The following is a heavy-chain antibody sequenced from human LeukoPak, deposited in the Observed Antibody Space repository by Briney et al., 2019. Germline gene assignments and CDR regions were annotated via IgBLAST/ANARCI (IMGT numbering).Heavy chain of an antibody. CDR2: IYSGGDT. CDR1: GFTVSSNY. V-gene: IGHV3-66*01. Sequence: GGSLRLSCAASGFTVSSNYMGWVRQAPGKGLEWVSVIYSGGDTYYADSVKGRFTISRDNSKNMIYLEMSSLKAEDTAVYYCARIRGDYYFDYWGQGTLVTVSS. CDR3: ARIRGDYYFDY. J-gene: IGHJ4*02. D-gene: IGHD3-16*01.